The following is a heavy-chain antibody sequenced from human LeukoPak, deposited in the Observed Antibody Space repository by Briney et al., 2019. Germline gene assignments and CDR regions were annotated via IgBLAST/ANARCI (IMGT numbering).Heavy chain of an antibody. CDR3: ASRGELRYFDGFATDQGYYYYGMDV. Sequence: ASVKVSCKASGYTFTSYGISWVRQAPGQGLEWMGWISAYNGNTNYAQKLQGRVTMTTDTSTSTDYMELRSLRSDDTAVYYCASRGELRYFDGFATDQGYYYYGMDVWGQGTTVTVSS. CDR1: GYTFTSYG. V-gene: IGHV1-18*01. J-gene: IGHJ6*02. D-gene: IGHD3-9*01. CDR2: ISAYNGNT.